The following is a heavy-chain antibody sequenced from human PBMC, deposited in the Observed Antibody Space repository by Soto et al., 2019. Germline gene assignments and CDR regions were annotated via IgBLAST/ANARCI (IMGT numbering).Heavy chain of an antibody. J-gene: IGHJ6*02. D-gene: IGHD3-3*01. CDR1: GGSFSGYY. CDR3: ARGTHYDFWSGYEDYYYGMDV. V-gene: IGHV4-34*01. Sequence: SETLSLTCAVYGGSFSGYYWSWIRQPPGKGLEWIGEINHSGSTNYSPSLKSRVTISVDTSKNQFSLKLSSVTAADTAVYYCARGTHYDFWSGYEDYYYGMDVWGQGTTVTVSS. CDR2: INHSGST.